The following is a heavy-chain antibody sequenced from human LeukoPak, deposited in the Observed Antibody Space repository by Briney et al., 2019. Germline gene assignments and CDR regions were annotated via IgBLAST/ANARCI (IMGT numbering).Heavy chain of an antibody. J-gene: IGHJ4*02. CDR2: VSSSGSTI. V-gene: IGHV3-11*01. CDR1: GFTFSDYY. Sequence: GGSLRLSCAASGFTFSDYYMSWIRQAPGKGLEWVSYVSSSGSTIYYADSVKGRFTISRDNAKNSLYLQMNSLRAEDTAVYYCASRREYSSGWYDYWGQGTLVTVSS. D-gene: IGHD6-19*01. CDR3: ASRREYSSGWYDY.